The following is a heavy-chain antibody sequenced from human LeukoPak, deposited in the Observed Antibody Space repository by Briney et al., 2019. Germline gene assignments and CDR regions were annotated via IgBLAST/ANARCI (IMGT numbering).Heavy chain of an antibody. D-gene: IGHD6-13*01. CDR2: IYYSGST. CDR1: GGSLSSYY. CDR3: GRGSWFGGAFDI. V-gene: IGHV4-59*08. J-gene: IGHJ3*02. Sequence: SETLSLTCTVSGGSLSSYYWSWIRQPPGQGLEWIGYIYYSGSTTYNPSLKSRVTISVDTSKNQFSLKLSSVTAADTAVYYCGRGSWFGGAFDIWGQGTMVTVSS.